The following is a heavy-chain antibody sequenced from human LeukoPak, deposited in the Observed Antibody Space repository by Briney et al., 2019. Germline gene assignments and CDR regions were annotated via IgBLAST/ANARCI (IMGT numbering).Heavy chain of an antibody. CDR1: DGSISSGTSY. V-gene: IGHV4-31*03. D-gene: IGHD1-14*01. J-gene: IGHJ4*02. CDR2: IHPTGRA. CDR3: ATGGDRNKVGY. Sequence: SGTLSLTCTVSDGSISSGTSYWNWIRQHPGKSLEWIGCIHPTGRAHYNPSLLGRVTISLNTSKNHYSLNLTSVPAADTAVYYCATGGDRNKVGYWGQATLVTVSS.